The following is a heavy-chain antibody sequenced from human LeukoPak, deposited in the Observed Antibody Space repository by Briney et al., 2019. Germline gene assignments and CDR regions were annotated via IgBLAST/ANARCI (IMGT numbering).Heavy chain of an antibody. CDR2: ISYDGSNK. CDR1: GFTFSSYA. CDR3: ARGDCPSGYRAGGLDFDY. Sequence: GRSLRLSCAASGFTFSSYAMHWVRQAPGKGLEWVAVISYDGSNKYYADSVKGRFTVSRDNSKNTLYLQMNSLRAEDTAVYYCARGDCPSGYRAGGLDFDYWGQGTLVTVSS. J-gene: IGHJ4*02. D-gene: IGHD6-25*01. V-gene: IGHV3-30-3*01.